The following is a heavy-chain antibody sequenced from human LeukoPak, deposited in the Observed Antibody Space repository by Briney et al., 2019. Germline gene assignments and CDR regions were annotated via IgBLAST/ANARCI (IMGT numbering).Heavy chain of an antibody. D-gene: IGHD3-22*01. CDR1: GFTFSSYA. V-gene: IGHV3-30*04. CDR2: ISYDGSNK. CDR3: ARDRFITYYYDSRGYYPGY. Sequence: GGSLRLSCAASGFTFSSYAMHWVRQAPGKGLEWVAVISYDGSNKYYADSVKGRFTISRDNSKNTLYLQMNSLRAEDTAVYYCARDRFITYYYDSRGYYPGYWGQGTLVTVYS. J-gene: IGHJ4*02.